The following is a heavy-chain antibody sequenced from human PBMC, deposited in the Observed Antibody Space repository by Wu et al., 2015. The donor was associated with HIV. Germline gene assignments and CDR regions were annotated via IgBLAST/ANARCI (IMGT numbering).Heavy chain of an antibody. CDR2: INPYSGDS. CDR1: GYTFTGYY. Sequence: QVQLVQSGAEVKKPGASVKVSCKASGYTFTGYYMQWVRQAPGQGLEWMGRINPYSGDSRYAQKFQGRVTMTVDTSISTAYMELNSLRSEDTAVYYCARDEASTGDWGQGTLVTVSS. J-gene: IGHJ4*02. CDR3: ARDEASTGD. V-gene: IGHV1-2*02. D-gene: IGHD2-2*01.